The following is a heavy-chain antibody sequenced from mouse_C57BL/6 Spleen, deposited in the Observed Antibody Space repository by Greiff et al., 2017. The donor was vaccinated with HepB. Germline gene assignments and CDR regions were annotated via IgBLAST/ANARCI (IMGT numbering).Heavy chain of an antibody. D-gene: IGHD1-1*01. CDR2: ISDGGSYT. J-gene: IGHJ1*03. CDR3: ARVGYYYGSSYWYFDV. CDR1: GFTFSSYA. Sequence: DVMLVESGGGLVKPGGSLKLSCAASGFTFSSYAMSWVRQTPEKRLEWVATISDGGSYTYYPDNVKGRFTISRDNAKNNLYLQMSHLKSEDTAMYYCARVGYYYGSSYWYFDVWGTGTTVTVSS. V-gene: IGHV5-4*03.